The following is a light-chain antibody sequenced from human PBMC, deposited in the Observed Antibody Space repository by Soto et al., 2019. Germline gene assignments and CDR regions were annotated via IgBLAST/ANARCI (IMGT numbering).Light chain of an antibody. CDR3: QSYDSSLSGWVV. Sequence: QSVLTQPPSVSGAPGQRVTISSTGSSSNIGAGYDVHWYQQLPGTAPKLLIYGNSNRPSGVPDRFSGSKSGTSASLAITGLQAEDEADYYCQSYDSSLSGWVVFGGGTKLTVL. CDR1: SSNIGAGYD. J-gene: IGLJ2*01. V-gene: IGLV1-40*01. CDR2: GNS.